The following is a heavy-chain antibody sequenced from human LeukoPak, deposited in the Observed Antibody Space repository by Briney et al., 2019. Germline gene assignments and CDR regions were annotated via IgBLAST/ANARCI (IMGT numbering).Heavy chain of an antibody. CDR3: AKDREWLVETEGAFDI. CDR1: GFAFSSYA. CDR2: ISGSGGST. V-gene: IGHV3-23*01. J-gene: IGHJ3*02. D-gene: IGHD6-19*01. Sequence: GGSLRLSCAASGFAFSSYAMSWVRQAPGKGLEWVSAISGSGGSTYYADSVKGRFTISRDNSKNTLYLQMNSLRAEDTAVYYCAKDREWLVETEGAFDIWGQGTMVTVSS.